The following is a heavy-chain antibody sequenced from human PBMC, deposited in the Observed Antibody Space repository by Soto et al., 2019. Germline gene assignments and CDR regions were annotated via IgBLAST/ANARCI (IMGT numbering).Heavy chain of an antibody. J-gene: IGHJ4*02. CDR2: ISSDGSTS. CDR3: ASDRGYSFAF. Sequence: EVQLVESGGGLVQPGGSLRLSCAASGFTFSTFWMHLVRQAPGKGLVWVSRISSDGSTSNFADSVKGRFTISRDNAKNTLFLQMNSLRAEDTSVYYCASDRGYSFAFWGQGTLVT. D-gene: IGHD5-12*01. V-gene: IGHV3-74*01. CDR1: GFTFSTFW.